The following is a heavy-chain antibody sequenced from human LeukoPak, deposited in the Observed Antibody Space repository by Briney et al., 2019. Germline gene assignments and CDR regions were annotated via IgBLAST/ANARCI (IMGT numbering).Heavy chain of an antibody. V-gene: IGHV4-38-2*02. CDR3: ARVSGSYSEFYMDV. CDR1: GYSISSGYY. CDR2: IYHSGST. J-gene: IGHJ6*03. D-gene: IGHD1-26*01. Sequence: SETLSLTCTVSGYSISSGYYWGWIRQPPGKGLEWIGSIYHSGSTYYNPSLKSRVTISVDTSKNQFSLKLSSVTAADTAVYYCARVSGSYSEFYMDVWGKGTTVTISS.